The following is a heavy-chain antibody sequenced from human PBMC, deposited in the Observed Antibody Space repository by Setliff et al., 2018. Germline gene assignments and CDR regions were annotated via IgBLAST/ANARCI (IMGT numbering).Heavy chain of an antibody. V-gene: IGHV3-33*08. Sequence: GGSLRLSCAASGFTFSSYSMNWVRQAPGKGLEWVAVIWDDGVKKYHADSVKGRFTISRDNSKNTLYLQMNSLRPEDTALYYCARDRCSSTSCYSWGNWFDPWGQGTLVTVSS. CDR2: IWDDGVKK. CDR3: ARDRCSSTSCYSWGNWFDP. J-gene: IGHJ5*02. D-gene: IGHD2-2*01. CDR1: GFTFSSYS.